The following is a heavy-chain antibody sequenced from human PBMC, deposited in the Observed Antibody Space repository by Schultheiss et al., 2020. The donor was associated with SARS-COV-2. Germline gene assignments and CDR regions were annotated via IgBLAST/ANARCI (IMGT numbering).Heavy chain of an antibody. CDR2: ISYDGITK. V-gene: IGHV3-30*03. CDR1: GFAFSSYA. Sequence: GGSLRLSCAASGFAFSSYAMHWVRQAPGKGLECLAVISYDGITKYFPDSVKGRFAISRDNSKNMVYLEMNSLRAEDTAVYYCARDLRGAFDIWGQGTMVTVSS. CDR3: ARDLRGAFDI. J-gene: IGHJ3*02.